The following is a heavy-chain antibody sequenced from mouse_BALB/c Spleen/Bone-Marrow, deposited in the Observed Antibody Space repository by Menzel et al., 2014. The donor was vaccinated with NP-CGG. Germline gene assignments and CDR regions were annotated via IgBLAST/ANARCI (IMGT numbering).Heavy chain of an antibody. CDR1: GFTFSSYA. Sequence: DVHLVESGGGLVKPGGSLKLSCAASGFTFSSYAMSWGRQTLEKRLEWVASISSGGSTFYPASAKGRFTISRDNARNILYLQMSSLRSEDTTMYYCVRVVYYDYDVWFAYWGQGTLVTVSA. V-gene: IGHV5-6-5*01. CDR3: VRVVYYDYDVWFAY. J-gene: IGHJ3*01. CDR2: ISSGGST. D-gene: IGHD2-4*01.